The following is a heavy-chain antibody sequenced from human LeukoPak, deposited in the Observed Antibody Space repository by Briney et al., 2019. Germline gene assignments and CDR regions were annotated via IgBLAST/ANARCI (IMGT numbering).Heavy chain of an antibody. CDR2: ISAYNGNT. CDR3: AREDDTLTGYDPLDY. D-gene: IGHD3-9*01. V-gene: IGHV1-18*01. Sequence: ASVKVSCKASGYTFTSYGISWVRQAPGQGLEWMGWISAYNGNTNYAQKLQGRVTMTTDTSTSTAYMELRSLRSDDTAVYYCAREDDTLTGYDPLDYWGQGTLVTVSS. J-gene: IGHJ4*02. CDR1: GYTFTSYG.